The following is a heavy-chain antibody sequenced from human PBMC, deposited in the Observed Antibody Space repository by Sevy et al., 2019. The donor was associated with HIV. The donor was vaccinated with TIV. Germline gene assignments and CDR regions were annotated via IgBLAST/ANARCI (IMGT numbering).Heavy chain of an antibody. CDR2: IKQDGSET. J-gene: IGHJ4*02. D-gene: IGHD3-9*01. CDR1: GFDFNHHW. V-gene: IGHV3-7*01. CDR3: ARLPTGLQSFNYLLSTYFDS. Sequence: LTCAASGFDFNHHWMSWVRQAPQKGLEWVANIKQDGSETYYVDSLEGRFTISRDNAKNSLSLQINDLRAEDTAVYYCARLPTGLQSFNYLLSTYFDSWGQGTLVTVSS.